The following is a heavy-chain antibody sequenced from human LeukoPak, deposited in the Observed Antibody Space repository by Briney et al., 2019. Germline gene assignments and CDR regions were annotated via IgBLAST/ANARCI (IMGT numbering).Heavy chain of an antibody. Sequence: ASVKVSCKASGGTFSSYAISWVRQAPGQGLEWMGRIIPIFGIANHAQKFQGRVTITADKSTSTAYMELSSLRSEDTAVYYCARAYSSGWTPANYYYYYGMDVWGQGTTVTVSS. D-gene: IGHD6-19*01. CDR2: IIPIFGIA. CDR1: GGTFSSYA. V-gene: IGHV1-69*04. J-gene: IGHJ6*02. CDR3: ARAYSSGWTPANYYYYYGMDV.